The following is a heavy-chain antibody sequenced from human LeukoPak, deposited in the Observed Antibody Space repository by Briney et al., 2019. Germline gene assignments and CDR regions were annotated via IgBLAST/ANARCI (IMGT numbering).Heavy chain of an antibody. J-gene: IGHJ5*02. CDR2: ISGSGIT. CDR1: GFTFSSYA. D-gene: IGHD3-10*01. V-gene: IGHV3-23*01. CDR3: AKAGAVRFDP. Sequence: GGSLRLSCAASGFTFSSYAMSWVRQAPGKGLEWVSGISGSGITYYAHSVMGRFTISRDNSKNSLYLQMSSLRAEDTAVYYCAKAGAVRFDPWGQGTLVTVSS.